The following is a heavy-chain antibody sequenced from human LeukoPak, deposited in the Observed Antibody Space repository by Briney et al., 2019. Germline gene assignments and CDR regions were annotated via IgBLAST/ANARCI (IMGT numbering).Heavy chain of an antibody. CDR2: IYWDDDK. CDR1: GFSLSTSGVG. D-gene: IGHD3-22*01. J-gene: IGHJ5*02. Sequence: SGPTLVNPTQTLTLTCTFSGFSLSTSGVGVGWIRQPPGKALEWLALIYWDDDKRYSPSLKSRLTITKDTSKNQVVLTMTNMDPVDTATYYCAHIPYYDSSGYSDWFDPWGQGTLVTVSS. V-gene: IGHV2-5*02. CDR3: AHIPYYDSSGYSDWFDP.